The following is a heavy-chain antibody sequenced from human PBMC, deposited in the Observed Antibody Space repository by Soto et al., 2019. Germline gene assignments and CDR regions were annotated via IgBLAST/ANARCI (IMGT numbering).Heavy chain of an antibody. CDR1: GFTFSPYA. CDR3: ARGWEDTPICYPGCFDL. V-gene: IGHV3-30-3*01. Sequence: QVQLVESGGGVVQPGRSLRLSCAASGFTFSPYAMHWVRQAPGKGLEWVAVISYDGSDKYYPDYVKGRFTISRDNAKNTLYLQMNSLRAEDTAVYYCARGWEDTPICYPGCFDLWGRGTLVTVSS. D-gene: IGHD2-2*01. CDR2: ISYDGSDK. J-gene: IGHJ2*01.